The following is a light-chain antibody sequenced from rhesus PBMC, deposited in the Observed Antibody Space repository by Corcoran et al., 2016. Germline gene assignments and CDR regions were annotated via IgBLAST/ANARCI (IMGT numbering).Light chain of an antibody. CDR3: QQYDDLPLT. Sequence: DIQMTQSPSSLSASVGDKVTITFHASQGISSWLAWYQQKPGKAPKPLIYYTSSLQSGVPSRVSGSGSGTDYTLPISSLQPEDFATYYCQQYDDLPLTFGGGTKVEIK. V-gene: IGKV1-19*01. J-gene: IGKJ4*01. CDR1: QGISSW. CDR2: YTS.